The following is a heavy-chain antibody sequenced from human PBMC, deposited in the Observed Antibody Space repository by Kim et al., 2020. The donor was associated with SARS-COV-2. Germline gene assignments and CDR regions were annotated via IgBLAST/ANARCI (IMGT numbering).Heavy chain of an antibody. D-gene: IGHD3-10*01. J-gene: IGHJ4*02. V-gene: IGHV3-74*01. Sequence: TNDAGSGKGRFTISRDNAENTLYLQMNSLTADDTAMYFCARDVSGADDYWGQGTLVTVSS. CDR2: T. CDR3: ARDVSGADDY.